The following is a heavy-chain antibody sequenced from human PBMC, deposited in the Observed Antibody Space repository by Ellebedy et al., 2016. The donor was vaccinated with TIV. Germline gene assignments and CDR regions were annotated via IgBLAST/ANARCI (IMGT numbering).Heavy chain of an antibody. V-gene: IGHV3-30*03. CDR2: ISYDGSDK. Sequence: GESLKISCAVSGFTFSNYGMHWVRQAPGKGLEWVAVISYDGSDKYYADSVKGRFTISRDNSKNTLYLQMNSLRAEDTAVYYCARDKGGSYYLLYGMDVWGQGTTVTVSS. CDR3: ARDKGGSYYLLYGMDV. CDR1: GFTFSNYG. D-gene: IGHD1-26*01. J-gene: IGHJ6*02.